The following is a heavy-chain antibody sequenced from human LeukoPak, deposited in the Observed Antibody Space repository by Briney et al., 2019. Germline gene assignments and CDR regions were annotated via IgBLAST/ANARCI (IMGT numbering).Heavy chain of an antibody. CDR1: GFTFSGYD. Sequence: PGGSLRLSCAASGFTFSGYDMQWVRQAPGKGLERVSGISRSGPTYYRDSVKGRFTVSRDNSKDTLYLQMDSLRAEDTATYYCAKGESFAFAMWGQGTMVTVSS. V-gene: IGHV3-23*01. CDR2: ISRSGPT. J-gene: IGHJ3*02. CDR3: AKGESFAFAM.